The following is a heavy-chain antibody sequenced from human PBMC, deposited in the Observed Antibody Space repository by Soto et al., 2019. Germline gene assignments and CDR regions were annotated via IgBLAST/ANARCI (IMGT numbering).Heavy chain of an antibody. CDR2: IIPIFGTA. Sequence: SVKVSCKASGGTFSSYAISWVRQAPGQGLEWMGGIIPIFGTANYAQKFQGRVTITADESTSTAYMELSSLRSEDTAVYYCARGEVYYDFWSGSYQHRRLDYWGQGTLVTVSS. D-gene: IGHD3-3*01. CDR1: GGTFSSYA. J-gene: IGHJ4*02. V-gene: IGHV1-69*13. CDR3: ARGEVYYDFWSGSYQHRRLDY.